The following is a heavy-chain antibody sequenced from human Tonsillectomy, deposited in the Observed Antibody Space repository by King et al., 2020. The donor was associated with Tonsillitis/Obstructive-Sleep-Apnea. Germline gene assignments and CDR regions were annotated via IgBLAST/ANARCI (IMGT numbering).Heavy chain of an antibody. Sequence: VQLVESGGGLVQPSRSLRLSCAASGFTLDDYAMHWVRQPPGKGLEWVSGIDWNGGSIGYVDSVRGRFTISRDNAKNSLYLQMNSLRPEDTALYYCVKDRGTVPKGFDNRGQGTMVTVSS. CDR2: IDWNGGSI. J-gene: IGHJ3*02. CDR1: GFTLDDYA. D-gene: IGHD2-8*02. V-gene: IGHV3-9*01. CDR3: VKDRGTVPKGFDN.